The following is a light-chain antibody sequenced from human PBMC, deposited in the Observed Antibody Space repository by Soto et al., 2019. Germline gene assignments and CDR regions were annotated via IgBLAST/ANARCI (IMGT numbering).Light chain of an antibody. Sequence: EIVMTQSPATLSVSPGERATLSCGASQSVRSYLAWYQQKPGQAPRLLIYDASNRATGIPARFSGSGSGTDFTLTISSLEPEDFAVYYCQQRSTWPLTFGGGTKVAIK. CDR1: QSVRSY. V-gene: IGKV3-11*01. J-gene: IGKJ4*01. CDR3: QQRSTWPLT. CDR2: DAS.